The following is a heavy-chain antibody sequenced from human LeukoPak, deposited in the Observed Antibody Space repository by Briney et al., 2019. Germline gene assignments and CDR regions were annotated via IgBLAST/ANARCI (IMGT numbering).Heavy chain of an antibody. J-gene: IGHJ4*02. CDR3: ARASASYSAYDDY. Sequence: PGGSLRLSCAASGFTFSSYWMSRVRQAPGKGLEWVANINQDGSEKYYVDSVKGRFTISRDNAKNSLYLQMNSLRAEDTAVYYCARASASYSAYDDYWGQGTLVTVSS. CDR2: INQDGSEK. V-gene: IGHV3-7*01. CDR1: GFTFSSYW. D-gene: IGHD5-12*01.